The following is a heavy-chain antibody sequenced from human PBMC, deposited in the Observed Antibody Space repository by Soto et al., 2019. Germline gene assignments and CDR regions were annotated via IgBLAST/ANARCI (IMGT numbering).Heavy chain of an antibody. CDR3: ARLYASASTFDY. CDR2: INQDGSTR. J-gene: IGHJ4*02. D-gene: IGHD2-2*01. V-gene: IGHV3-7*01. Sequence: EVQLVDSGGGLVQPGGSLRLSCATSGFTFSSYWMTWVRQAPGKGLEWVASINQDGSTRHYVDAAKGRFTVSRXXXRXXXXXXXXSLRAEDTAMYYCARLYASASTFDYWGQGTLATVSS. CDR1: GFTFSSYW.